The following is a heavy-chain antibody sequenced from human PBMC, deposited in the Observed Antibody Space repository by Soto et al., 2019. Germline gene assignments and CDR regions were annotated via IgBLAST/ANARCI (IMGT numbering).Heavy chain of an antibody. CDR2: ISAYNGNT. V-gene: IGHV1-18*01. D-gene: IGHD6-19*01. J-gene: IGHJ3*02. Sequence: GASVKVSCKASGYTFTSYGISWVRQAPGQGLEWMGWISAYNGNTNYAQKLQGRVTMTTDTSTSTAYKEMRSLRSDDTAVYYCARDLGSSGLFDIWGQGTMVTVSS. CDR3: ARDLGSSGLFDI. CDR1: GYTFTSYG.